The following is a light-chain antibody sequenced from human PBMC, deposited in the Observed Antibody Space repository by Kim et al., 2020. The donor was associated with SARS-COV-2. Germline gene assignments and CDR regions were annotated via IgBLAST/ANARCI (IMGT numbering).Light chain of an antibody. V-gene: IGKV1-12*01. CDR1: QGVSSW. J-gene: IGKJ2*01. CDR2: ASS. Sequence: SVGDRVTISCRASQGVSSWVAWYQQKPGKAPRLLLYASSSLRSGVSPRFSGSGSGTDFTLTISNVQPEDFATYYCQQADTFPYTFGQGTKLEI. CDR3: QQADTFPYT.